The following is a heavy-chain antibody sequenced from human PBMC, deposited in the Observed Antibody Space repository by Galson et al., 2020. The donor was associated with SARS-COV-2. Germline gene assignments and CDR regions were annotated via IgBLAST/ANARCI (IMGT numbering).Heavy chain of an antibody. CDR2: ISGSGGST. D-gene: IGHD3-9*01. CDR3: ATLGLDYDILTGYYYDAFDI. V-gene: IGHV3-23*01. Sequence: GESLKISCAASGFTFSSYAMSWVRQAPGKGLEWVSAISGSGGSTYYADSVKGRFTISRDSSKNTLYLQMNSLRAEDTAVYYCATLGLDYDILTGYYYDAFDIWGQGTMVTVSS. CDR1: GFTFSSYA. J-gene: IGHJ3*02.